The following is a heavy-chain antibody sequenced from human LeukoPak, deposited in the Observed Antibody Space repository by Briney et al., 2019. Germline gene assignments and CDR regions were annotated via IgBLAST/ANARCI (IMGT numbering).Heavy chain of an antibody. Sequence: SVKVSCKASGGTFSSYAISWVRQAPGQGLEWMGRIIPIFGTANYAQKFQGRVTITADESTSTAYMELSSLRSEDTAVYYWARDTPLYYYDSSGYYHKPWYYYGMDVWGQGTTVTVSS. CDR3: ARDTPLYYYDSSGYYHKPWYYYGMDV. D-gene: IGHD3-22*01. J-gene: IGHJ6*02. CDR2: IIPIFGTA. CDR1: GGTFSSYA. V-gene: IGHV1-69*15.